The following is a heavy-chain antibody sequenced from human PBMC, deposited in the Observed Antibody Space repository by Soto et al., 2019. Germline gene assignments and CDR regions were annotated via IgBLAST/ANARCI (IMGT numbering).Heavy chain of an antibody. CDR2: IYHTWNT. J-gene: IGHJ4*02. D-gene: IGHD2-2*02. V-gene: IGHV4-30-2*01. CDR3: ARFRGTAILDY. Sequence: SETLSLTCAVSGGSISSGGYSWSWIRQPPGKGLEWIGYIYHTWNTYYNPSLESRVTISVDRSRNQLSLELTSVTAADTAVYYCARFRGTAILDYWGQGTLVTVSS. CDR1: GGSISSGGYS.